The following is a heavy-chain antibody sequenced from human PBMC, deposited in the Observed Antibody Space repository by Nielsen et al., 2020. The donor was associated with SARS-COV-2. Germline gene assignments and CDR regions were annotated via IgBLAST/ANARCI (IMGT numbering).Heavy chain of an antibody. CDR2: IYTSGST. V-gene: IGHV4-4*07. J-gene: IGHJ4*02. D-gene: IGHD6-19*01. CDR3: AREMNSSGWYGGYYFDY. CDR1: GFTVSSNY. Sequence: GSLRLSCAASGFTVSSNYMSWIRQPAGKGLEWIGRIYTSGSTNYNPSLKSRVTISVDTSKNQFSLKLSSVTAADTAVYYCAREMNSSGWYGGYYFDYWGQGTLVTVSS.